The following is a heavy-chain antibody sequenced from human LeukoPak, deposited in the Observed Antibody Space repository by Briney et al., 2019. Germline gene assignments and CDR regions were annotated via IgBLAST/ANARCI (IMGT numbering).Heavy chain of an antibody. CDR2: INHSGST. D-gene: IGHD6-13*01. J-gene: IGHJ6*02. Sequence: PSETLSLTCAVYGGSFSGYYWSWIRQPPGKGLEWIGEINHSGSTNYNPSLKSRVTISVDTSKNQFSLKPSSVTAADTAVYYCARGAAAGSAYYYYYGMDVWGQGTTVTVSS. V-gene: IGHV4-34*01. CDR3: ARGAAAGSAYYYYYGMDV. CDR1: GGSFSGYY.